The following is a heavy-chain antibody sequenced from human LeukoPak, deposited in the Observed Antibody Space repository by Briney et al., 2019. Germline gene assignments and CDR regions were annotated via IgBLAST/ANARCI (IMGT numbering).Heavy chain of an antibody. CDR1: GASVSSSH. V-gene: IGHV4-59*02. CDR2: LSYTGKT. D-gene: IGHD2/OR15-2a*01. Sequence: SETLSLTCVVSGASVSSSHWNWIRQLPGKGLEWIGCLSYTGKTDYNPSLISRVTMSLDTSKNQVSLKLRSLTAADTAIYYCSEGYFEPFDHWGQGTLVTVSS. J-gene: IGHJ4*02. CDR3: SEGYFEPFDH.